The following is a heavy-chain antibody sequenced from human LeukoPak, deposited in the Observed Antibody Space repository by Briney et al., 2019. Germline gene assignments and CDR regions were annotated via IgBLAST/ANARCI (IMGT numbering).Heavy chain of an antibody. D-gene: IGHD1-14*01. CDR2: IYYSGSS. V-gene: IGHV4-39*07. CDR1: GGSISSSIYY. Sequence: SETLSLTCTVSGGSISSSIYYWGWIRQPPGEGLEWIGGIYYSGSSYYNPSLKSRVTISVDTSKNQFSLKLSSVTAADTAVYYCAREITWHMDVWGKGTTVSVSS. CDR3: AREITWHMDV. J-gene: IGHJ6*03.